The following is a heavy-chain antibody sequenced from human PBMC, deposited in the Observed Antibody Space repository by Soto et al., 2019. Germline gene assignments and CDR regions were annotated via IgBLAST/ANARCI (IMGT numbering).Heavy chain of an antibody. D-gene: IGHD1-26*01. V-gene: IGHV4-34*01. Sequence: SENLSLTCAVYGGSFSGYYWSWIRQPPGKGLEWIGEINHSGSTNYNPSLKSRVTISVDTSKNQFSLKLSSVTAADTAVYYCARGGSGSYYYYYYYMDVWGKGTTVTVSS. CDR3: ARGGSGSYYYYYYYMDV. J-gene: IGHJ6*03. CDR1: GGSFSGYY. CDR2: INHSGST.